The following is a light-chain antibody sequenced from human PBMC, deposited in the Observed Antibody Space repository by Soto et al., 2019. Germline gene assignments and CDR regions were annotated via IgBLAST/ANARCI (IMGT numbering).Light chain of an antibody. CDR3: QQSYTSPPWT. J-gene: IGKJ1*01. CDR1: QSISTY. CDR2: SAS. Sequence: DIQMTQSPSSLSASVGDRVTISCRAAQSISTYLNWYQQKPGTAPRLLIYSASSVETGVPPRFIGRGSGRYFNLTISSLRPEDIATYFCQQSYTSPPWTFGQGNKVEIK. V-gene: IGKV1-39*01.